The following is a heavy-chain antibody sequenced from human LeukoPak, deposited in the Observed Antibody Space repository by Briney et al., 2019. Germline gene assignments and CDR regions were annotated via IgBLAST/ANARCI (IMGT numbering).Heavy chain of an antibody. J-gene: IGHJ4*02. CDR1: GGTFTGYY. CDR2: INPNSGGT. V-gene: IGHV1-2*02. Sequence: ASVKVSCKASGGTFTGYYMHWVRQAPGQGLEWRGWINPNSGGTNYAQKFQGRVTMTRDTSISTAYMELRSLRSDDTAVYYCAADPRYYYDSSGYYPGWGQGTLVTVSS. CDR3: AADPRYYYDSSGYYPG. D-gene: IGHD3-22*01.